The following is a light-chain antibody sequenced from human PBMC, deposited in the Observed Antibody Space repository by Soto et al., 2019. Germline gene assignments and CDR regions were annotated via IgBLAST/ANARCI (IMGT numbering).Light chain of an antibody. Sequence: EIAMTQSPAALYVSPEEIATLSCRATQSVDGNLAGYQQKPGQDPRLLIVSASTRATGIPARFSGSGSWTEFTLTISSLQPEDFAVCYCQQYNKCPPMYTCSRGTKLEIK. CDR1: QSVDGN. CDR2: SAS. V-gene: IGKV3-15*01. CDR3: QQYNKCPPMYT. J-gene: IGKJ2*01.